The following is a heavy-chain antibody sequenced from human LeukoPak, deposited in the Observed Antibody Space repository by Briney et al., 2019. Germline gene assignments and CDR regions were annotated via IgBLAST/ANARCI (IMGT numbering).Heavy chain of an antibody. CDR2: ISAYNGNT. CDR1: GYTFTSYG. CDR3: ASFRYWRSTSCEFDY. D-gene: IGHD2-2*01. V-gene: IGHV1-18*01. Sequence: PRASVKLSCKASGYTFTSYGISWVRQAPGQGLEWMGWISAYNGNTNYAQKLKGRVTMTTDTSTSTAYVELRSLRSDGTAVYYCASFRYWRSTSCEFDYWGQGTLVTVSS. J-gene: IGHJ4*02.